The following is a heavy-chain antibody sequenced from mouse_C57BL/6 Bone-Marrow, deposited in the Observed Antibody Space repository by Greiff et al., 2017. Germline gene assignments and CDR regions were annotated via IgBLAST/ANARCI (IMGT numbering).Heavy chain of an antibody. CDR3: TRPRYYGSSSWFAY. J-gene: IGHJ3*01. D-gene: IGHD1-1*01. Sequence: QVQLQHSGAELVRPGASVTLSCKASGYTFTDYEMHWVKQTPVHGLEWIGAIDPETGGTAYNQKFKGKAILTADKSSSTAYMELRSLTSEDSAVYYCTRPRYYGSSSWFAYWGQGTLVTVSA. CDR2: IDPETGGT. V-gene: IGHV1-15*01. CDR1: GYTFTDYE.